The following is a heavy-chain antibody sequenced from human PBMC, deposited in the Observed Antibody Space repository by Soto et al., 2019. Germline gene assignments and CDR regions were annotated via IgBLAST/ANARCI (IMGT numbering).Heavy chain of an antibody. Sequence: SETLSLTCTVSGGSISSSSYYWGWIRQPPGKGLEWIGSIYYSGSTYYNPSLKSRVTISVDTSKNQFSLKLSSVTAADTAVYYCARHFNVGWYMLSWGQGTLVTVSS. CDR2: IYYSGST. V-gene: IGHV4-39*01. J-gene: IGHJ4*02. D-gene: IGHD6-19*01. CDR3: ARHFNVGWYMLS. CDR1: GGSISSSSYY.